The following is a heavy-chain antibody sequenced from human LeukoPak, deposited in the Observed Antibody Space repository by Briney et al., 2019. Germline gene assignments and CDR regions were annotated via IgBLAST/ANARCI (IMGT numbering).Heavy chain of an antibody. Sequence: GGPLSLSCSASGFTFSSDWMHGVRQAPGKGLVWVSRINSDGRTTTYADSVKGRFTISRDNARNTLYLQMSSLSAEDTAVYFCARVKDGTRFDPWGQGTLVTVSS. D-gene: IGHD5-24*01. CDR3: ARVKDGTRFDP. V-gene: IGHV3-74*01. CDR1: GFTFSSDW. J-gene: IGHJ5*02. CDR2: INSDGRTT.